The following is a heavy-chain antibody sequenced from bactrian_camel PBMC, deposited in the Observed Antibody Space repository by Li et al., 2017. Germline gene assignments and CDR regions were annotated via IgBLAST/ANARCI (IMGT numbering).Heavy chain of an antibody. CDR1: GDTYSNYC. V-gene: IGHV3S55*01. D-gene: IGHD2*01. J-gene: IGHJ4*01. CDR2: EDSDGSI. CDR3: WASDWAGYCSGGPRSEEYRH. Sequence: QVQLVESGGGSVQAGGSLRLSCVVSGDTYSNYCMGWFRQAPGKEREGVATEDSDGSIDYADSGRGRFTISNDNTENTLYLQMNSLKPEDTAMYYWWASDWAGYCSGGPRSEEYRHWGHGTQVTVS.